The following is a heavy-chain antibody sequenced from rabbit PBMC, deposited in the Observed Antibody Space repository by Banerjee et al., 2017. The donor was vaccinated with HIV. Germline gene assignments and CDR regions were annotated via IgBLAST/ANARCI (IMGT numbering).Heavy chain of an antibody. CDR1: GFDLSTYY. J-gene: IGHJ4*01. V-gene: IGHV1S7*01. Sequence: ESRGGLVQPGGSLTLSCKASGFDLSTYYMNWVRQAPGKGLEWIGMILPSGTTYYASWVNGRFAISSDNAQNTVDLQMNSLTAADTATYFCARDRDWTLDLWGPGTLVTVS. CDR2: ILPSGTT. CDR3: ARDRDWTLDL. D-gene: IGHD4-2*01.